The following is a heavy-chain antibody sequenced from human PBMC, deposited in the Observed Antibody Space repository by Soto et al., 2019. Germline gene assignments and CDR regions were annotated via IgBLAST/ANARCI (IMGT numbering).Heavy chain of an antibody. CDR2: ISYDGSNK. J-gene: IGHJ6*02. Sequence: PGGSLRLSCAASGFTFSSYGMHWVRQAPGKGLEWVAVISYDGSNKYYADSVKGRFTISRDNSKNTLYLQMNSLRAEDTAVYYCAKGAIPGTHYGMDVWGQGNTVTVSS. CDR3: AKGAIPGTHYGMDV. D-gene: IGHD1-20*01. V-gene: IGHV3-30*18. CDR1: GFTFSSYG.